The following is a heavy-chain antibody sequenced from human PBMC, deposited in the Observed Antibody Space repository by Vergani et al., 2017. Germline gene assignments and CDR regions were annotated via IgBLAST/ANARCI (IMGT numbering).Heavy chain of an antibody. D-gene: IGHD5-18*01. V-gene: IGHV1-46*03. Sequence: QVLLVQSGAEVKKPGASVRVSCKTSGYTFTNYYIHWVRQAPGQGLEWMGIINPSGGSTTYAQQFQGRLTMTRDTTTSTVYMDLSNLRSEDTAVYYCASPHRDSLPPGPRRLDYWGQGTLVTVSS. CDR2: INPSGGST. CDR1: GYTFTNYY. CDR3: ASPHRDSLPPGPRRLDY. J-gene: IGHJ4*02.